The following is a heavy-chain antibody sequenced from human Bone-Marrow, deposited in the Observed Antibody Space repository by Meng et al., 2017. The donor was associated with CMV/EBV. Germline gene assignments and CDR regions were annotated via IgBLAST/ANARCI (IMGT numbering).Heavy chain of an antibody. J-gene: IGHJ4*02. Sequence: GGSLRLSCAASGFTFSSYEMNWVRQAPGKGLEWVSYISSSGSTIYYADSVKGRFTISRDNAKNSLYLQLNSLRVEDMALYYCVRARSYYAFDYWGQGILVTVSS. CDR3: VRARSYYAFDY. D-gene: IGHD3-10*01. CDR1: GFTFSSYE. CDR2: ISSSGSTI. V-gene: IGHV3-48*03.